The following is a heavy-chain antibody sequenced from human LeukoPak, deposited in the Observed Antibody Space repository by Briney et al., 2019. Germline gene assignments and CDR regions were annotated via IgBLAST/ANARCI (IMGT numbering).Heavy chain of an antibody. D-gene: IGHD3-10*01. CDR3: ASVSYDAFDI. Sequence: SETLSLTCAVYGGSFSGYYWSWIRQPPGKGLEWIGEINHSGSTNYNPSLKSRVTISVDTSKNQFSLKLSPVTAADTAVYYCASVSYDAFDIWGQGTMVTVSS. V-gene: IGHV4-34*01. CDR1: GGSFSGYY. CDR2: INHSGST. J-gene: IGHJ3*02.